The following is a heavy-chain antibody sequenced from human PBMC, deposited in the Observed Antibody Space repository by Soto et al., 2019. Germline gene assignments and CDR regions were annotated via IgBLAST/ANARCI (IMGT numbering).Heavy chain of an antibody. Sequence: GASVKVSCKASGVTFSSYTISWVRQAPGQGLEWMGRIIPILGIANYAQKFQGRVTITADKSTSTAYMELSSLRSEDTAVYYCARGSITGSSPPLWGQGTLVTVSS. CDR3: ARGSITGSSPPL. CDR1: GVTFSSYT. V-gene: IGHV1-69*02. CDR2: IIPILGIA. J-gene: IGHJ4*02. D-gene: IGHD3-10*01.